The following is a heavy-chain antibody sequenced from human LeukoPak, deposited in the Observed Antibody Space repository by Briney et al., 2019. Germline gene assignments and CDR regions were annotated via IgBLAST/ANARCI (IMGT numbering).Heavy chain of an antibody. CDR2: IYYSGGT. V-gene: IGHV4-31*03. J-gene: IGHJ2*01. CDR3: ARDRYTVVSWYFDL. D-gene: IGHD4-23*01. Sequence: SQTLSLTCTVSGGSISSGGYYWSWIRQHPGKGLEWIGYIYYSGGTYYNPSLKSRVTISVDTSKNQFSLKLSSVTAADTAVYYCARDRYTVVSWYFDLWGRGTLVTVSS. CDR1: GGSISSGGYY.